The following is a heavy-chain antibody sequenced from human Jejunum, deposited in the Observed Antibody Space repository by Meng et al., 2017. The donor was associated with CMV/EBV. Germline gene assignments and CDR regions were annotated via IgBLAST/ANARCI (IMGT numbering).Heavy chain of an antibody. CDR3: ARWTRGPRDAFDI. J-gene: IGHJ3*02. D-gene: IGHD2-2*01. CDR1: GGSISSSSYY. V-gene: IGHV4-39*07. Sequence: GGSISSSSYYWGWIRQPPGKGLGWIGSIYYSGSTYYNPSLKSRVTISVDTSKNQFSLKLSSVTAADTAVYYCARWTRGPRDAFDIWGQGTMVTVSS. CDR2: IYYSGST.